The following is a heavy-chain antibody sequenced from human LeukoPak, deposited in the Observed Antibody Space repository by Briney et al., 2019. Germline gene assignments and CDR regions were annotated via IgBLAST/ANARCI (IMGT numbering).Heavy chain of an antibody. J-gene: IGHJ5*02. CDR2: IIPIFGTA. V-gene: IGHV1-69*05. Sequence: SVKVSCKASGGTFSSYAISWVRQAPGQGLEWMGRIIPIFGTANYAQKFQGRVTITTDESTSTAYMELSSLRSEDTAVYYCATHKSSSWRNNWFDPWGQETLVTVSS. CDR1: GGTFSSYA. CDR3: ATHKSSSWRNNWFDP. D-gene: IGHD6-13*01.